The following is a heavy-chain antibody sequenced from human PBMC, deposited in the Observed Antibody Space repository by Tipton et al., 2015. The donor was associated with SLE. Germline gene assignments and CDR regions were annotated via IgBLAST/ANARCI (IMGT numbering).Heavy chain of an antibody. D-gene: IGHD6-13*01. J-gene: IGHJ4*02. CDR3: ARYSSSWVDY. Sequence: TLSLTCTVSGGSISSSSYYWGWIRQPPGKGLEWIGSIYYSGSTNYNPSLKSRVTISVDTSKNQFSLKLSSVTAADTAVYYCARYSSSWVDYWGQGTLVTVSS. CDR2: IYYSGST. CDR1: GGSISSSSYY. V-gene: IGHV4-39*07.